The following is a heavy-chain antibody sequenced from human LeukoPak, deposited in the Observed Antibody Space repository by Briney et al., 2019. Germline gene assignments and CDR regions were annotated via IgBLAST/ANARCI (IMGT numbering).Heavy chain of an antibody. CDR1: GYTLSNYD. V-gene: IGHV1-18*01. Sequence: ASVKVSCKASGYTLSNYDISWVRQAPGQGLEWMGWIRVYNGDTNYAQKFQCRVTMTTDTSTSTAYMELRSLRSDDTAVYYCARDKSVGATRLDYWGQGTRVTVSS. D-gene: IGHD1-26*01. CDR2: IRVYNGDT. J-gene: IGHJ4*02. CDR3: ARDKSVGATRLDY.